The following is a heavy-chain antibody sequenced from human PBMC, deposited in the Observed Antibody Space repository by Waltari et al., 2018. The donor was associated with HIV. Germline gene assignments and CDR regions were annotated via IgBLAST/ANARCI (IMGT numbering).Heavy chain of an antibody. D-gene: IGHD1-7*01. V-gene: IGHV1-8*01. CDR1: GYTFPSYD. CDR3: ARSSITGTSGGGMDV. J-gene: IGHJ6*02. Sequence: QVQLVQSGAEVKKPAASVTVSCKASGYTFPSYDIHWVRQATGQGLAWMGWMNPNSGNTGYAQKFQSRVTMTRNTSISTAYMELSSLRSEDTAVYYCARSSITGTSGGGMDVWGQGTTVTVSS. CDR2: MNPNSGNT.